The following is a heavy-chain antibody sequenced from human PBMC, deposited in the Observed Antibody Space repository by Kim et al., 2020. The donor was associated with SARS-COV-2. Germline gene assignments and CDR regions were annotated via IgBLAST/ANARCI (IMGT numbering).Heavy chain of an antibody. J-gene: IGHJ4*02. CDR2: ISAYNGNT. Sequence: ASVKVSCKASGYTFTSYGISWVRQAPGQGLEWMGWISAYNGNTNYAQKLQGRVTMTTDTSTSTAYMELRSLRSDDTAVYYCARIMVRGVPGYYFDYWGQGTLVTVSS. V-gene: IGHV1-18*01. CDR3: ARIMVRGVPGYYFDY. CDR1: GYTFTSYG. D-gene: IGHD3-10*01.